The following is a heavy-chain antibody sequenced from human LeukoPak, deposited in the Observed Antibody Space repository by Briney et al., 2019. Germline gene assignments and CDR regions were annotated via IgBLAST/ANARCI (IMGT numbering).Heavy chain of an antibody. D-gene: IGHD3-10*01. Sequence: PSETLSLTCTVSGGSISSYYWSWIRQPPGKGLEWIGYTYYSGSTNYNPSLKSRVTISVDTSKNQFSLKLSSVTAADTAVYYCARGSGTMVRGVISGFDYWGQGTLVTVSS. CDR2: TYYSGST. CDR1: GGSISSYY. CDR3: ARGSGTMVRGVISGFDY. V-gene: IGHV4-59*01. J-gene: IGHJ4*02.